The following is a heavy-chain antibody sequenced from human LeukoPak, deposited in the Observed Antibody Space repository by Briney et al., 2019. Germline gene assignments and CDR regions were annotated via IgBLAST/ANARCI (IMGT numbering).Heavy chain of an antibody. CDR1: GFTFDDYA. D-gene: IGHD2-15*01. V-gene: IGHV3-9*01. CDR3: AKDGTYCSGGSCYLAYFQH. Sequence: GGSLRLSCAASGFTFDDYAMHWVRQAPGKGLEWVSGISWNSGSIGYADSVKGRFTISRDNAKNSLYLQMNSLRAEDTALYYCAKDGTYCSGGSCYLAYFQHWGQGTLVTVSS. CDR2: ISWNSGSI. J-gene: IGHJ1*01.